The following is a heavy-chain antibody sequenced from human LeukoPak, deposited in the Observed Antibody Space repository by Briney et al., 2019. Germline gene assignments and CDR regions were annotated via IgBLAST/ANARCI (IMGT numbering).Heavy chain of an antibody. CDR3: ARVGGYDSVFYYYYYMDV. D-gene: IGHD5-12*01. J-gene: IGHJ6*03. Sequence: ASVKVSCKAPGYTFTSYGISWVRQAPGQGLEWMGWISAYNGNTNCAQKLQGRVTMTRDTSISTAYMELSRLRSDDTAVYYCARVGGYDSVFYYYYYMDVWGKGTTVTVSS. V-gene: IGHV1-18*01. CDR1: GYTFTSYG. CDR2: ISAYNGNT.